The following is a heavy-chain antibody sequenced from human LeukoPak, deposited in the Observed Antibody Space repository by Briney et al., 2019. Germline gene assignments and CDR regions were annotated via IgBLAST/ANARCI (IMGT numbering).Heavy chain of an antibody. CDR2: IYTSGST. Sequence: SETLSLTCTVSGGSISSYYWSWIRQPPGKGLEGIGYIYTSGSTNYNPSLKSRITITVDTPKNQFSLKLSSVTAADTAVYYCARSRGGYNRYFDYWGEGTLVTVSS. J-gene: IGHJ4*02. D-gene: IGHD5-24*01. V-gene: IGHV4-4*09. CDR1: GGSISSYY. CDR3: ARSRGGYNRYFDY.